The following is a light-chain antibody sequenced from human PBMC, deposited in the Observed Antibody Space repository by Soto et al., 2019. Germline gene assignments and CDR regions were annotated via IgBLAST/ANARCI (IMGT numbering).Light chain of an antibody. CDR2: EVT. CDR3: NSYKNSSAVV. J-gene: IGLJ2*01. Sequence: QSALTQPAPVSGSPGQSITISCAGTRDDIGAYDYVSWYQQHPGNAPKLLVYEVTNRPSGVSDRFSGSKSGNTASLTISGLQAEDEADYYCNSYKNSSAVVFGGGTKVTVL. CDR1: RDDIGAYDY. V-gene: IGLV2-14*01.